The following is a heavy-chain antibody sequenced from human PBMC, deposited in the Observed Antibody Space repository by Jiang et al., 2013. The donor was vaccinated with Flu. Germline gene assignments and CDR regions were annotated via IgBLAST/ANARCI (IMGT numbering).Heavy chain of an antibody. Sequence: VQLLESGGGVVQPGRSLRLSCAASGFTFSSYGMHWVRQAPGKGLEWVAVISYDGSNKYYADSVKGRFTISRDNSKNTLYLQMNSLRAEDTAVYYCAKGGSSWYPNTYFDFDYWGQGTLVTVSS. D-gene: IGHD6-13*01. CDR2: ISYDGSNK. V-gene: IGHV3-30*18. CDR3: AKGGSSWYPNTYFDFDY. J-gene: IGHJ4*02. CDR1: GFTFSSYG.